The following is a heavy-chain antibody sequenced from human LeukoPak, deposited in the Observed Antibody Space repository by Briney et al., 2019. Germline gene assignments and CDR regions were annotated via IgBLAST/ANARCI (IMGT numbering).Heavy chain of an antibody. CDR2: TTNSGLTI. CDR3: ARGRAMAVFDAFDI. CDR1: GFTFSSYE. D-gene: IGHD5-18*01. J-gene: IGHJ3*02. V-gene: IGHV3-48*03. Sequence: GGSLRLSCAASGFTFSSYEMNWVRQAPGKGLEWGSYTTNSGLTIYYADPVKGRFTVSKDNVKNSVYPQMYSCGADDTAIYYCARGRAMAVFDAFDIWGHGTMVTVSS.